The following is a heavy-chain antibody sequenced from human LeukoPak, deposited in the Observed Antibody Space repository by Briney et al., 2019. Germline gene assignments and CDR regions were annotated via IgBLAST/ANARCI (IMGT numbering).Heavy chain of an antibody. V-gene: IGHV3-23*01. CDR3: AKDLGATGGDP. J-gene: IGHJ5*02. D-gene: IGHD1-26*01. CDR1: GFTFSSYG. CDR2: ISGSGGST. Sequence: GGSLRLSCAASGFTFSSYGMSWVRQAPGEGLEWVSAISGSGGSTYYADSVKGRFTISRDNSKNTLYLQMNSLRAEDTAVYYCAKDLGATGGDPWGQGTLVTVSS.